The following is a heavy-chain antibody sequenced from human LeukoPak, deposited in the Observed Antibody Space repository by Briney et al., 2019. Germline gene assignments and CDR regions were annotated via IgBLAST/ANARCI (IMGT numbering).Heavy chain of an antibody. J-gene: IGHJ4*02. CDR1: GFSFISYG. CDR3: AKKDWEFDY. D-gene: IGHD3-9*01. Sequence: PGGSLRLSCAASGFSFISYGMHWVRQAPGKGLEWVGVISDDGRSKDYADSVKGRFTISRDNSKDTLYLQMNSLRAEDTAVYYCAKKDWEFDYWGQGTLVTVSS. CDR2: ISDDGRSK. V-gene: IGHV3-30*18.